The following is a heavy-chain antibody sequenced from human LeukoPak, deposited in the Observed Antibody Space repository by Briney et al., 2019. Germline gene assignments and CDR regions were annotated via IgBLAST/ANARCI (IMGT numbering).Heavy chain of an antibody. CDR3: AKGPYSSSSGIYYFDY. V-gene: IGHV3-23*01. CDR2: ISGSGGST. D-gene: IGHD6-6*01. CDR1: GFTFSSYA. J-gene: IGHJ4*02. Sequence: PGGSLRPSCAASGFTFSSYAMSWVRQAPGKGLEWVSAISGSGGSTYYADSVKGRFTISRDNSKNTLYLQMNSLRAEDTAVYYCAKGPYSSSSGIYYFDYWGQGTLVTVSS.